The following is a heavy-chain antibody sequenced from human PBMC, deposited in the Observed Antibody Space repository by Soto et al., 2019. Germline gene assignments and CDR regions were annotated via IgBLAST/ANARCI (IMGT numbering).Heavy chain of an antibody. CDR2: ISGSGGST. D-gene: IGHD3-22*01. V-gene: IGHV3-23*01. CDR3: AKDYYDCKRTDSYYYGMDV. J-gene: IGHJ6*02. CDR1: GFTFSSYA. Sequence: EVQLLESVGGLVKPGGSLRLSCAASGFTFSSYAMSWVRQAPGKGLEWVSAISGSGGSTYYADSVKGRFTISRDNSKNTLYRQMNSLRAEDTAVYYCAKDYYDCKRTDSYYYGMDVWGQGTTVTVSS.